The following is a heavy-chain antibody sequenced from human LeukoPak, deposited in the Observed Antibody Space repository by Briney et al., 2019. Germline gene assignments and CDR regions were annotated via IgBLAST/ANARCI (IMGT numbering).Heavy chain of an antibody. CDR1: GFTFSSYG. D-gene: IGHD3-10*01. Sequence: GGSLKLSCAASGFTFSSYGMHWVRQAPGKGLEWVTLIWYDGSNTYYADSVKGRFTISRDNSKNTLYLQMNSLRAEDTAVYYCAMVRGYYYHGLDVWGQGTTVTVSS. J-gene: IGHJ6*02. V-gene: IGHV3-33*01. CDR3: AMVRGYYYHGLDV. CDR2: IWYDGSNT.